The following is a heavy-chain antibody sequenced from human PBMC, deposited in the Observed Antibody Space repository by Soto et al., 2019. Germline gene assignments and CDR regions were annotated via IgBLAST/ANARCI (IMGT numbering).Heavy chain of an antibody. CDR2: IYSSGRT. J-gene: IGHJ2*01. D-gene: IGHD3-9*01. Sequence: QVHLQESGPGVVKASETLSLTCSLSGGSTSGKYWSWIRQSSGNGLEWIGRIYSSGRTHYNPSLGSRVSMSVAQNSFSLRLTSVTAADTAIYYCARDFDVNTALDYWYFDLWGRGTQVSVSS. CDR1: GGSTSGKY. V-gene: IGHV4-4*07. CDR3: ARDFDVNTALDYWYFDL.